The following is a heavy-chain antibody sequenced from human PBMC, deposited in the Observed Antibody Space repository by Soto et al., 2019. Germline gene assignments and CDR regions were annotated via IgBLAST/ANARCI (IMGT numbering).Heavy chain of an antibody. Sequence: GGSLRLSCAASGFTVSSNYMSWVRQAPGKGLEWVSVIYSAGSTSYADSVKGRFTISRDNSKNTLYLQMNSLRAEDTAVYYCARDIWGPTDYWGQGTLVTDSS. CDR3: ARDIWGPTDY. V-gene: IGHV3-53*01. J-gene: IGHJ4*02. CDR2: IYSAGST. D-gene: IGHD3-10*01. CDR1: GFTVSSNY.